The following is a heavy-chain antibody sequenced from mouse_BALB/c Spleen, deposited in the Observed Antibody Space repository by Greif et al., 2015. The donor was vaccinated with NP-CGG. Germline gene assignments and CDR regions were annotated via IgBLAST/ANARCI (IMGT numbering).Heavy chain of an antibody. CDR2: IRSKSNNYAT. J-gene: IGHJ3*01. Sequence: EVQRVESGGGLVQPGGSMKLSCVASGFTFSNYWMNWVRQSPEKGLEWVAEIRSKSNNYATHYAESVKGRFTISRDDSKSSVYLQMNNLRAEDTGIYYCTTGFAYWGQGTLVTVSA. CDR1: GFTFSNYW. CDR3: TTGFAY. V-gene: IGHV6-6*02.